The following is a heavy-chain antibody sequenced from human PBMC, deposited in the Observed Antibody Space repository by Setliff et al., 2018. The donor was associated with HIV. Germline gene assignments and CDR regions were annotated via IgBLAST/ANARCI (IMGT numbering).Heavy chain of an antibody. D-gene: IGHD1-26*01. CDR2: IRSKANNYAT. Sequence: LRLSCTASGFSFGDFALHWVRQAPGKGLEWVGRIRSKANNYATEYGASVKGRFIISRDDSKNMAYLQMNSLRTEDTAIYYCTRHRGSFDYWGLGTLVTVSS. V-gene: IGHV3-73*01. CDR3: TRHRGSFDY. CDR1: GFSFGDFA. J-gene: IGHJ4*02.